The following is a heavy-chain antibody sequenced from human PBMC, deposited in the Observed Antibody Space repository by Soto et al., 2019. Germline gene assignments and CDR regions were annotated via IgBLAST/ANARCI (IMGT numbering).Heavy chain of an antibody. D-gene: IGHD2-15*01. CDR3: ARERRVVVVAADAFDI. Sequence: QVQLVQSGAEVKKPGSSVKVSCKASGGTFSSYAISWVRQAPGQGLEWMGGIIPIFGTANYAQKFQGRVTITADESTSTAYMELSSLRSEGTAVYYCARERRVVVVAADAFDIWGQGTMVTVSS. CDR1: GGTFSSYA. J-gene: IGHJ3*02. CDR2: IIPIFGTA. V-gene: IGHV1-69*01.